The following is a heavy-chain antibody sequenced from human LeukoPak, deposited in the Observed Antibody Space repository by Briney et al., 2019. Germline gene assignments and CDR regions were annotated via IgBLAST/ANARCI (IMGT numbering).Heavy chain of an antibody. CDR2: ITTSSTYI. J-gene: IGHJ4*02. CDR3: ARGKYSSGWFDY. V-gene: IGHV3-21*01. D-gene: IGHD6-19*01. Sequence: GRSLRLSCAASGFTFSSYSMSWVRQAPGKGLEWVSSITTSSTYISYADSVKGRFTISRDNAKNSLYLQMNSLRAEDTAVYYCARGKYSSGWFDYWGQGTLVTASS. CDR1: GFTFSSYS.